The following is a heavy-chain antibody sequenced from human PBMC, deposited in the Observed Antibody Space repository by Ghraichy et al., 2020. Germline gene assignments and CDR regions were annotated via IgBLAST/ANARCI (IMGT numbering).Heavy chain of an antibody. CDR2: ISSRSSYI. J-gene: IGHJ3*02. V-gene: IGHV3-21*01. Sequence: GGSLRLSSAVSGPTSSSYSMNWVRQAQGNGLEWVSSISSRSSYIYYADSVKGRFTISRDNAKNSLYLQMNSLRAEDTAVYYCAREVNWGSNSPDAFDIWGQGTMVTVSS. CDR3: AREVNWGSNSPDAFDI. D-gene: IGHD7-27*01. CDR1: GPTSSSYS.